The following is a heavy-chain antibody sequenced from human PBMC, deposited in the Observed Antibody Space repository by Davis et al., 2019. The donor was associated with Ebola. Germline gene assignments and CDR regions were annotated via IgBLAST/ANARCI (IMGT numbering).Heavy chain of an antibody. CDR3: ARGEVRYCSSTSCYNYGMDV. J-gene: IGHJ6*02. CDR2: IYYSGST. V-gene: IGHV4-59*08. D-gene: IGHD2-2*02. CDR1: GGSFSGYY. Sequence: MPGGSLRLSCAVYGGSFSGYYWSWVRQSPGKGLEWIGYIYYSGSTYYNPSLKSRVTISVDTSKNQFSLKLSSVTAADTAVYYCARGEVRYCSSTSCYNYGMDVWGQGTTVTVSS.